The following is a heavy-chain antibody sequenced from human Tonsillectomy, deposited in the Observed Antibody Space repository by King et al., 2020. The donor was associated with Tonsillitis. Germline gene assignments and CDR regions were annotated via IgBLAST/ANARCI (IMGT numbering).Heavy chain of an antibody. Sequence: VQLVESGGGLVQPGGSLRLSCSASGFTFSDYAMHWVRQAPGKGLEYVSAISSDGDNKYYADSVKGRFAISRDNSKNTLSLQMNSLRAEDTAVYYCVNGGLYCTNTVCRNYYSSMDVWGKGTTVTVSS. CDR3: VNGGLYCTNTVCRNYYSSMDV. J-gene: IGHJ6*03. V-gene: IGHV3-64D*06. CDR2: ISSDGDNK. CDR1: GFTFSDYA. D-gene: IGHD2-8*01.